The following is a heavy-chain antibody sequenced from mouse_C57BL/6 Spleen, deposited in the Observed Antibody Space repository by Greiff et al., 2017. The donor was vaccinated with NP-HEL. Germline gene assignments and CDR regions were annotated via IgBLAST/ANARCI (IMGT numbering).Heavy chain of an antibody. CDR1: GYSITSGYY. V-gene: IGHV3-6*01. Sequence: EVKLQESGPGLVKPSQSLSLTCSVTGYSITSGYYWNWIRQFPGNKLEWMGYISYDGSNNYNPSLKNRISITRDTSKNQFFLKLNSVTTEDTATYYCARDQGITTVVVAYYAMDYWGQGTSVTVSS. CDR2: ISYDGSN. J-gene: IGHJ4*01. D-gene: IGHD1-1*01. CDR3: ARDQGITTVVVAYYAMDY.